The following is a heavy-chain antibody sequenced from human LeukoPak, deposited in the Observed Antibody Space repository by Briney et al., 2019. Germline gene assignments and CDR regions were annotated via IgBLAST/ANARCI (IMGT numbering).Heavy chain of an antibody. CDR1: GGSITIGTW. J-gene: IGHJ3*01. CDR3: ARGPRK. V-gene: IGHV4-4*02. Sequence: SGTLSLTCAVSGGSITIGTWWTWVRQPPGQGLEWIGEVYYSGSPNYNSSLKSRVPISLDKTKNQFLLNLTSVTAADTAVYYCARGPRKWGQGTMVTVSS. CDR2: VYYSGSP.